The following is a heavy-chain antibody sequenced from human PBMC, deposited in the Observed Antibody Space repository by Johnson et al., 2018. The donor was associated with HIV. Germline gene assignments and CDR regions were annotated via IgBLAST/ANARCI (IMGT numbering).Heavy chain of an antibody. CDR2: ISFDGNLK. J-gene: IGHJ3*02. Sequence: QVQLVESGGGVVQPGKSLTLSCVVSGLSFSNFGIHWVRQAPGKGPEWVAVISFDGNLKKYADSVKGRFTISRDNSKNTLFLQMNSLRAEDTAVYYCASELGIRLDAFDIWGQGTMVTVSS. D-gene: IGHD7-27*01. CDR1: GLSFSNFG. CDR3: ASELGIRLDAFDI. V-gene: IGHV3-30*03.